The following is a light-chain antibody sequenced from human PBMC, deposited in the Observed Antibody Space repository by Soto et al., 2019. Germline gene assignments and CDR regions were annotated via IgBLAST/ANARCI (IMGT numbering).Light chain of an antibody. CDR2: LEGSGSY. V-gene: IGLV4-60*02. CDR1: SGHSSYI. CDR3: ETWDSNIHWV. J-gene: IGLJ3*02. Sequence: QLVLTQSSSASASLGSSVKLTCTLSSGHSSYIIAWHQQQPGKAPRYLMKLEGSGSYNKGSGVPDRFSGSSSRADRYLTISNLQFEDEADYYCETWDSNIHWVFGGGTQLTVL.